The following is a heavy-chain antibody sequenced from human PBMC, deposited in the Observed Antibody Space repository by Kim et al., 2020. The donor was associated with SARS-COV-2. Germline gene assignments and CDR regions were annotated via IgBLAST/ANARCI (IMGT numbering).Heavy chain of an antibody. D-gene: IGHD1-26*01. CDR1: GGSFSGYY. CDR2: INHSGST. CDR3: ARGRNGRYEILYYYYGMDV. V-gene: IGHV4-34*01. Sequence: SETLSLTCAVYGGSFSGYYWSWIRQPPGKGLEWIGEINHSGSTNYNPSLKSRVTISVDTSKNQFSLKLSSVTAADTAVYYCARGRNGRYEILYYYYGMDVWGQGTTVTVSS. J-gene: IGHJ6*02.